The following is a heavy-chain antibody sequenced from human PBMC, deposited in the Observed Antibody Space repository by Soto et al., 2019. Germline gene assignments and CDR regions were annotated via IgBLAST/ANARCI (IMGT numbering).Heavy chain of an antibody. J-gene: IGHJ4*02. D-gene: IGHD3-10*01. V-gene: IGHV5-51*01. CDR1: GYSFTSYW. CDR3: ARLRLYGSGSYYNDGGDY. CDR2: IYPGDSDT. Sequence: GESLKISCKGSGYSFTSYWIGWVRQMPGKGLEWMGIIYPGDSDTRYSPSFQGQVTISADKSISTAYLQWSSLKASDTAMYYCARLRLYGSGSYYNDGGDYWGQGTLVTVSS.